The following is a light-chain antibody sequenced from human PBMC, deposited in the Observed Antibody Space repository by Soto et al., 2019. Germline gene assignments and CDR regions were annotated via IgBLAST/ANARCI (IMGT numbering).Light chain of an antibody. Sequence: IVMTQSPESLALSLGKRATISCKSSQTLLYFANNLNYLAWYQQKPGQPPRLLIYWASTRESGVPDRFSGSGSGTDFTLTINSLHAEDVAVYYCQQYINDLPAFGQGTKVEIK. V-gene: IGKV4-1*01. CDR2: WAS. CDR1: QTLLYFANNLNY. CDR3: QQYINDLPA. J-gene: IGKJ1*01.